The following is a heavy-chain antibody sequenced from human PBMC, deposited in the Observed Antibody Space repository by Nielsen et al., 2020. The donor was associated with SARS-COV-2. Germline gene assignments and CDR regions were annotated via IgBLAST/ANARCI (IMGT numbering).Heavy chain of an antibody. D-gene: IGHD6-19*01. J-gene: IGHJ3*02. V-gene: IGHV4-59*01. CDR1: GVSISSYY. Sequence: SETLSLTCTVSGVSISSYYWSWIRQPPGKGLEWIGYIYYSGSTNYKPSLKSRVTISVDTSKNQFSLKLSSVTAADTAVYYCASSHSGNDAFDIWGQGTMVTVSS. CDR2: IYYSGST. CDR3: ASSHSGNDAFDI.